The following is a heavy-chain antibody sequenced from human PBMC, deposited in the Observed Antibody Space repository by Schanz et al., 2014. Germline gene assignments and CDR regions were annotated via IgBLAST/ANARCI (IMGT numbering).Heavy chain of an antibody. Sequence: VQLLESGGGLVQPGGSLRLSCAASGFTFSSYAMTWVRQAPGMGLEWVSAISGRDGSTYYADSVRGRFTISRDNSKNSLYLQMNSLRVEDSAIYYCAKDISDTSGKDDYWGQGTLVTVSS. J-gene: IGHJ4*02. CDR2: ISGRDGST. CDR3: AKDISDTSGKDDY. CDR1: GFTFSSYA. V-gene: IGHV3-23*01. D-gene: IGHD3-22*01.